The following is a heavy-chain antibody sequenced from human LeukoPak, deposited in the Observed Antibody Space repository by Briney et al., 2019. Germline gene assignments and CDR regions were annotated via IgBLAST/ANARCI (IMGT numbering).Heavy chain of an antibody. D-gene: IGHD1-26*01. CDR2: IKQDGSEK. CDR1: GFTFSSYW. Sequence: PGGSLRLSCAASGFTFSSYWMSWVRQAPGKGLEWVANIKQDGSEKYYVDSVKGRFTISRDNAKNSLYRQMNSLRAEDTAVYYCARVAKGNSGSYFDYWGQGTLVTVSS. J-gene: IGHJ4*02. CDR3: ARVAKGNSGSYFDY. V-gene: IGHV3-7*01.